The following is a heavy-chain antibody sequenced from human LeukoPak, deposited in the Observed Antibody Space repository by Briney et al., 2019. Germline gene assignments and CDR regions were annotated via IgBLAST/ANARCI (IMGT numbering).Heavy chain of an antibody. CDR3: AKLGSFYYYMDV. J-gene: IGHJ6*03. CDR1: GGSISSGSYY. CDR2: IYYSGST. Sequence: PSQTLSLTCTVSGGSISSGSYYWGWIRQPPGKGLEWIGSIYYSGSTYYNPSLKSRVTISVDTSKNQFSLKLSSVTAADTAVYYCAKLGSFYYYMDVWGKGTTVTVSS. V-gene: IGHV4-39*07. D-gene: IGHD3-16*01.